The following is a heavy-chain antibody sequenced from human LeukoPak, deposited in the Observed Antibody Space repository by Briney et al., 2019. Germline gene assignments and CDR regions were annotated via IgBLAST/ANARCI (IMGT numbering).Heavy chain of an antibody. V-gene: IGHV3-21*01. J-gene: IGHJ1*01. D-gene: IGHD2-21*02. CDR1: GFTFSSYS. Sequence: GGSLRLSCAASGFTFSSYSMNWVRQAPGKGLEWVSSISSSSSYIYYADSVKGRFTISRDNAKNSLYPQMNSLRVEDTAVYYCTSWGDTTAEYFQRWGQGTLVTVSS. CDR2: ISSSSSYI. CDR3: TSWGDTTAEYFQR.